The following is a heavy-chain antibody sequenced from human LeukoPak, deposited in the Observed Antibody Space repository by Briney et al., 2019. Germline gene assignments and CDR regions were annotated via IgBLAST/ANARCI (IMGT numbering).Heavy chain of an antibody. J-gene: IGHJ5*02. CDR1: GVSISTHY. Sequence: SETLSLTCNVSGVSISTHYWSWIRQSPGKGLEWIGFIYHSGTTNYNPSLKSRVTVSVDTSKNQFSLKLSSVTAADTAVYYCARDRGSGGRQNNWFDPWGQGTLVTVSS. CDR3: ARDRGSGGRQNNWFDP. CDR2: IYHSGTT. V-gene: IGHV4-59*11. D-gene: IGHD2-15*01.